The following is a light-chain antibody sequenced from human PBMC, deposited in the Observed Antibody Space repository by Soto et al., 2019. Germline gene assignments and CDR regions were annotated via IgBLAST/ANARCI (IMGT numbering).Light chain of an antibody. Sequence: DIVMTQSPLSLPVTPGEPASISCRSSQRLLHSNGNTYLNWYLQKAGQSPQLLIYLVSNRASGVPDRFSGSGSGTDFTLKISRVEAEDVGVYYCMQTLQTPLTFGGGTKVEIK. CDR2: LVS. V-gene: IGKV2-28*01. J-gene: IGKJ4*01. CDR1: QRLLHSNGNTY. CDR3: MQTLQTPLT.